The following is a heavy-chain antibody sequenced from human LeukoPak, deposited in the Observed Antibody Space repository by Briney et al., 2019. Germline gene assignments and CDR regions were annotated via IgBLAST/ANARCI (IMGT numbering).Heavy chain of an antibody. CDR1: AGSISNHY. D-gene: IGHD2-15*01. J-gene: IGHJ4*02. CDR2: IFYTGSY. V-gene: IGHV4-59*11. Sequence: SETLSLTCTVAAGSISNHYWSWMRQSPGKGLEWIAYIFYTGSYNYNPSLKSRVYISVDTSKNQFSLNLTSVTAADTAVYYCATQDPRGCYWGQGTLVTVSS. CDR3: ATQDPRGCY.